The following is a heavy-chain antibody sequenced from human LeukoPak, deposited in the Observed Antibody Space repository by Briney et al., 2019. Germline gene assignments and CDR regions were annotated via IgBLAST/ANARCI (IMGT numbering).Heavy chain of an antibody. J-gene: IGHJ4*02. V-gene: IGHV1-69*04. D-gene: IGHD5-18*01. Sequence: GASVKVSCKASGGTFSSYAISWVRQAPGQGLEWMGRIIPILGIANYAQKFQGRVTITADKSTSTAYMELSSLRAEDTALYYCAKASGYSYGQNIDYWGQGTLVTVSS. CDR1: GGTFSSYA. CDR2: IIPILGIA. CDR3: AKASGYSYGQNIDY.